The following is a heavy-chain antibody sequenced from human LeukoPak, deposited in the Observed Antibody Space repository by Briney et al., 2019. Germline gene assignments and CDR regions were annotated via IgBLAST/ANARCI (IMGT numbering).Heavy chain of an antibody. V-gene: IGHV1-2*03. D-gene: IGHD3-9*01. J-gene: IGHJ5*02. CDR3: ARELDYDILTGLGIDP. CDR2: INPNSGGP. Sequence: GASVKVSCEVSGYTFTGYYMHCVPQAPGEGLWWMVWINPNSGGPNYTQKSQGRGTMTRDTSISTAFMALSTLSSDDTAVYYCARELDYDILTGLGIDPWGQGTLVTVSS. CDR1: GYTFTGYY.